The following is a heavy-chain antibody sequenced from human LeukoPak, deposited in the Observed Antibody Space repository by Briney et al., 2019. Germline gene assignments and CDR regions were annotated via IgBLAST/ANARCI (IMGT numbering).Heavy chain of an antibody. J-gene: IGHJ4*02. CDR3: AKGSYYYDSSGYPPDY. Sequence: PGGSPRLSCAASGFTFDDYAMHWVRQVPGKGLEWVSGISWNSGSIGYADSVKGRFTISRDNAKNSLYLQMNSLRAEDTALYYCAKGSYYYDSSGYPPDYWGQGTLVTVSS. D-gene: IGHD3-22*01. CDR2: ISWNSGSI. V-gene: IGHV3-9*01. CDR1: GFTFDDYA.